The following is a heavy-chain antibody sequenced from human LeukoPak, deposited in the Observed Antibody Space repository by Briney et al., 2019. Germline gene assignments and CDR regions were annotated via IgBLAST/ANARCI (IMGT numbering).Heavy chain of an antibody. J-gene: IGHJ2*01. CDR3: ARNQPRSGHHWYFDL. V-gene: IGHV4-31*03. CDR1: GGSISSGGYY. Sequence: SETLSLTCTVSGGSISSGGYYWSWIRQHPGKGLEWIGYIYYSRSTYYNPSLKSRVTISVDTSKNQFSLKLSSVTAADTAVYYCARNQPRSGHHWYFDLWGRGTLVTVSS. D-gene: IGHD3-3*01. CDR2: IYYSRST.